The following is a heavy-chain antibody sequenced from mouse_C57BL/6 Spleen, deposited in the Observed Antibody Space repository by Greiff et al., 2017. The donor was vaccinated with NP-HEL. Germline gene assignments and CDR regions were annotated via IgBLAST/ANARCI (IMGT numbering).Heavy chain of an antibody. Sequence: VQLKESGAELVKPGASVKMSCKASGYTFTTYPIEWMKQNHGKSLEWIGNFHPYNDDTKYNEKFKGKATLTVEKSSSTVYLELSRLTSDDSAVYYCARRGKIYYGYFDYWGQGTTLTVSS. V-gene: IGHV1-47*01. D-gene: IGHD2-1*01. CDR1: GYTFTTYP. CDR3: ARRGKIYYGYFDY. J-gene: IGHJ2*01. CDR2: FHPYNDDT.